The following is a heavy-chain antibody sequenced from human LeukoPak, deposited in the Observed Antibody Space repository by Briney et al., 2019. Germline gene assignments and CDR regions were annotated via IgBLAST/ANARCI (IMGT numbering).Heavy chain of an antibody. J-gene: IGHJ3*02. CDR2: IYYSGST. CDR1: GGSLSSRGYY. D-gene: IGHD5-24*01. Sequence: SETLSLTCTVSGGSLSSRGYYWSWIRQYPGKGLEWIGYIYYSGSTFYNPSLKSRATISVDTSKNQFSLKVSSVTAADTAVYYCARDHTLRDGYTLGAFDIWGQGTMVSVSS. CDR3: ARDHTLRDGYTLGAFDI. V-gene: IGHV4-31*03.